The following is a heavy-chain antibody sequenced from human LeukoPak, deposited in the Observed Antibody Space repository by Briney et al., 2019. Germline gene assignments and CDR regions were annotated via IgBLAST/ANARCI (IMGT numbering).Heavy chain of an antibody. J-gene: IGHJ4*01. CDR2: INPDSGFT. Sequence: ASVTVSCKASGYKFIDDYMHWVRQAPGQGGEFMGWINPDSGFTNFAQKFQGRVSITRDRSISTAYMELTRLTYDDTAVYCCVPTPQAYTSRWTVWGPGTLVSVSS. V-gene: IGHV1-2*02. D-gene: IGHD6-13*01. CDR3: VPTPQAYTSRWTV. CDR1: GYKFIDDY.